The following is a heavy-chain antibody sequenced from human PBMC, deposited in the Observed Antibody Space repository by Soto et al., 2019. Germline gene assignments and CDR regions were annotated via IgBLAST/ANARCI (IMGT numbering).Heavy chain of an antibody. D-gene: IGHD6-13*01. J-gene: IGHJ4*02. CDR1: GFTFSSFA. CDR3: ARGLSAGKGSPPDF. Sequence: PGGSLRLSCAASGFTFSSFAMSWVRRAPGKGLDWVSAISGSGGSTYSADSVKGRFTISRDNSKNTLYLQMSSLRAEDTAVYYCARGLSAGKGSPPDFWGQGSLVTVSS. V-gene: IGHV3-23*01. CDR2: ISGSGGST.